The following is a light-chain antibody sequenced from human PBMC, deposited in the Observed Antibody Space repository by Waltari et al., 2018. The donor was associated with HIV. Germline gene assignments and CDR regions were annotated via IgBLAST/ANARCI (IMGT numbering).Light chain of an antibody. CDR3: QQYCLSPIT. CDR2: RIS. CDR1: ESVTTSH. J-gene: IGKJ5*01. V-gene: IGKV3-20*01. Sequence: EIVLTQHPGTLCLSPGERASTSCRASESVTTSHLAWYQQKPGQAPRLLIYRISSRAAGIPDRFSGSGSGADFTLTISRLEPEDFAVYYCQQYCLSPITFGQGTRLEIK.